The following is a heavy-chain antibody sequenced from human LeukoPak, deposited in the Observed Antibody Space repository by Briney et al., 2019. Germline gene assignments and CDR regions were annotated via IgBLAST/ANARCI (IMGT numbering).Heavy chain of an antibody. CDR1: GGCISSSSYY. Sequence: SETLSLTCTVSGGCISSSSYYWGWIRQPPGKGLEWIGSIYYSGSTYYNPSLKSRVTISVDTSKNQFSLKLSSVTAADTAVYYCARHTNPGLLWFGEFIGGYNWFDPWGQGTLVTVSS. D-gene: IGHD3-10*01. CDR2: IYYSGST. J-gene: IGHJ5*02. V-gene: IGHV4-39*01. CDR3: ARHTNPGLLWFGEFIGGYNWFDP.